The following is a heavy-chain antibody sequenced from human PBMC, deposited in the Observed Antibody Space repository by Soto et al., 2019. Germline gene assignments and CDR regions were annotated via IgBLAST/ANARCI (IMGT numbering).Heavy chain of an antibody. J-gene: IGHJ5*02. V-gene: IGHV1-3*01. D-gene: IGHD5-18*01. CDR2: INAGNGDT. CDR1: GYTFTSYT. CDR3: ARIGYGYPSGRGWFDP. Sequence: QVQLVQSGAEVKKSGASVKVSCKASGYTFTSYTMHWVRQAPGQSLEWMGWINAGNGDTKYSQKFQGRVTITRDISASTAYMELSSLRSDDTAVYYCARIGYGYPSGRGWFDPWGQGTLVTVSS.